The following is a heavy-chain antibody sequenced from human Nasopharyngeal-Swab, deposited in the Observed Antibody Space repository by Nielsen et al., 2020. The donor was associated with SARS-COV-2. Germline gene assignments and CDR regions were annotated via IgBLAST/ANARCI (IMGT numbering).Heavy chain of an antibody. CDR2: ISGSGFST. Sequence: GESLKISCAASGFTFSSYAMTWVRQAPGKGLEWVSAISGSGFSTYYADSVKGRFTISRDNSKNTLYLQMNSLRAEDTAVYYCAKAVEWLERGLDYWGQGTLVTVSS. CDR1: GFTFSSYA. D-gene: IGHD6-19*01. CDR3: AKAVEWLERGLDY. V-gene: IGHV3-23*01. J-gene: IGHJ4*02.